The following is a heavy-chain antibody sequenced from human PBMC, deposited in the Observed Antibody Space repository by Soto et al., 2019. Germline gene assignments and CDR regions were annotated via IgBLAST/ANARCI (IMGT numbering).Heavy chain of an antibody. CDR3: AKAGVGGFRGWDTFNWFDS. CDR1: GFTFSSYA. D-gene: IGHD5-18*01. J-gene: IGHJ5*01. V-gene: IGHV3-23*01. CDR2: ISGSGDST. Sequence: GGSLRLSCAASGFTFSSYAMNWVRQAPGKGLERVSGISGSGDSTYYADAVKGRFTISRDNSKNTLFLQMNSLRDDDGAVYYCAKAGVGGFRGWDTFNWFDSWGQGILVTVSS.